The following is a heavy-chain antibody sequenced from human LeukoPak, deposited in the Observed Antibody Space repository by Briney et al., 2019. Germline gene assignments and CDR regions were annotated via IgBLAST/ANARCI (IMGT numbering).Heavy chain of an antibody. Sequence: GGSLRLSCAASGFTFSSYAMHWVCQAPGKGLEWVAVISYDGSNKYYADSVKGRFTISRDNSKNTLYLQMNSLRAEDTAVYYCAREREYNYGHMLGYWGQGTLVTVSS. CDR3: AREREYNYGHMLGY. D-gene: IGHD5-18*01. V-gene: IGHV3-30*04. J-gene: IGHJ4*02. CDR2: ISYDGSNK. CDR1: GFTFSSYA.